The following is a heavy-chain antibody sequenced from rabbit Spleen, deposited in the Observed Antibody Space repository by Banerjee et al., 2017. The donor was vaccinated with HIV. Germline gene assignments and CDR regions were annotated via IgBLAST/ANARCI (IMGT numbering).Heavy chain of an antibody. Sequence: ELVESGGGLVQPEGSLTLTCKASGFSFSNKAVMCWVRQAPGKGLEWIACINAVTGKSVYASWAKGRFTMSRTSSTTVTLRMTSLTAADRAAYFCARDLVGVIGWNFYLWGPGTLVTVS. J-gene: IGHJ6*01. V-gene: IGHV1S45*01. D-gene: IGHD1-1*01. CDR1: GFSFSNKAV. CDR2: INAVTGKS. CDR3: ARDLVGVIGWNFYL.